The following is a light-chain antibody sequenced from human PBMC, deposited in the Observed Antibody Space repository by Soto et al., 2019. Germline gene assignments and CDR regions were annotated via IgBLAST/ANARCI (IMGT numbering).Light chain of an antibody. CDR3: QQLYTLPFT. Sequence: DIQLTQSPSLLSASIGDRVTITCRASHDISTFLACYQQKPGKAPKLLIYEASTLQSGVPSRFSGSGSGTEFTLTISGLLPEDFAAYHCQQLYTLPFTFGQGTRLENK. CDR2: EAS. V-gene: IGKV1-9*01. J-gene: IGKJ5*01. CDR1: HDISTF.